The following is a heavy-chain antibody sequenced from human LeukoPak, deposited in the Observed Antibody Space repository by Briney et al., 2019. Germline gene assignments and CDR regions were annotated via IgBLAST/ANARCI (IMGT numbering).Heavy chain of an antibody. V-gene: IGHV3-7*03. CDR1: GFTFSSYW. Sequence: GGSLRLSCAASGFTFSSYWMNWVHQAPGKGLEWVASINHNGNVNYYVDSVKGRFTISRDNAKNSLYLQMSNLRAEDTAVYFCARGGGLDVWGQGATVTVSS. CDR3: ARGGGLDV. J-gene: IGHJ6*02. CDR2: INHNGNVN. D-gene: IGHD3-16*01.